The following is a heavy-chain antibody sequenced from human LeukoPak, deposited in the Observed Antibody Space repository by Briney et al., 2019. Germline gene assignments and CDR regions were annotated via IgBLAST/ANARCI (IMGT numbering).Heavy chain of an antibody. CDR1: GGSISSGSYY. CDR2: IYTSGST. Sequence: SETLSLTCTVSGGSISSGSYYWSWIRQPAGKGLEWIGRIYTSGSTNYNPSLKSRVTISVDTSKNQFSLKLTSVTAADTAVYHCARHIQGAFRVARMGWFDSWGQGTLVTVSS. D-gene: IGHD3-3*02. V-gene: IGHV4-61*02. CDR3: ARHIQGAFRVARMGWFDS. J-gene: IGHJ5*01.